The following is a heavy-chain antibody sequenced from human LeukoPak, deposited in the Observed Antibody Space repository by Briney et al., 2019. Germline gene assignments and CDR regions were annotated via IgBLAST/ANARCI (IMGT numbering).Heavy chain of an antibody. CDR2: IWYDESNK. CDR3: ARDGSPLIEYYFDY. V-gene: IGHV3-33*01. CDR1: GFTFSSYG. J-gene: IGHJ4*02. Sequence: GGSLRLSCTASGFTFSSYGMHWVRQAPGKGLEWVAVIWYDESNKYYADSVKGRITISRDNAKNTLYLQMDSLRAEDTAVYYCARDGSPLIEYYFDYWGQGTPVTVSS.